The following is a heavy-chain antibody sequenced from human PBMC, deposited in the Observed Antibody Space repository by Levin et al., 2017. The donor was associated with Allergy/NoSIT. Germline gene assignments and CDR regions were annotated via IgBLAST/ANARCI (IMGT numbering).Heavy chain of an antibody. CDR3: ARSSGGYGDYPDY. Sequence: RGESLKISCKGSGYSFTSHWIGWVRQMPGKGLEWMGIINPGDSDTRYSPSFQGQVTISADKSISTAYLQWSSLKASDTAMYYRARSSGGYGDYPDYWGQGTLVTVSS. J-gene: IGHJ4*02. CDR2: INPGDSDT. CDR1: GYSFTSHW. D-gene: IGHD4-17*01. V-gene: IGHV5-51*01.